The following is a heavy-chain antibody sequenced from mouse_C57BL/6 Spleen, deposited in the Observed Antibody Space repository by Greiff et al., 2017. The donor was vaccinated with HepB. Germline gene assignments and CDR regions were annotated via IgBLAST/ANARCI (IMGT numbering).Heavy chain of an antibody. D-gene: IGHD2-4*01. V-gene: IGHV1-82*01. J-gene: IGHJ3*01. Sequence: VKLQESGPELVKPGASVKISCKASGYAFSSSWMNWVKQRPGKGLEWIGRIYPGDGDTNYNGKFKGKATLTADKSSSTAYMQLSSLTSEDSSVYFCAEYDYDAGLAYWGQGTLVTVSA. CDR3: AEYDYDAGLAY. CDR2: IYPGDGDT. CDR1: GYAFSSSW.